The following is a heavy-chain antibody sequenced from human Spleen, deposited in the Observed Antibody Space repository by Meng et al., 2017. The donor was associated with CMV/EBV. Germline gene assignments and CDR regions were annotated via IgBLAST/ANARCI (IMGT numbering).Heavy chain of an antibody. Sequence: FSLRTSGVGVGWIRQPPGKALEWLALIYWDDDKRYSPSLKSRLTITKDTFKNEVVLTMTNMDPVDTATYYCAHRQGSSWGLWGGWFDAWGQGTLVTVSS. CDR2: IYWDDDK. CDR3: AHRQGSSWGLWGGWFDA. V-gene: IGHV2-5*02. J-gene: IGHJ5*02. D-gene: IGHD3-3*01. CDR1: FSLRTSGVG.